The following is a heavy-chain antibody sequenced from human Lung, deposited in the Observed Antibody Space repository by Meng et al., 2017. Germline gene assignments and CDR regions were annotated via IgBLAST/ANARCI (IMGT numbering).Heavy chain of an antibody. CDR3: ARSGYCSGSSCYGSFDS. J-gene: IGHJ4*02. CDR2: ISHSGST. V-gene: IGHV4-30-2*01. CDR1: GGSISSGGYS. D-gene: IGHD2-15*01. Sequence: QLQLQESGSGLVKPSQTLSLTCAVSGGSISSGGYSWSWIRQPPGKGLEWIGYISHSGSTYYNPSLKNRVTISVDRSKNQFSLRLTYVTAADTAVYSCARSGYCSGSSCYGSFDSWGQGTLVTVSS.